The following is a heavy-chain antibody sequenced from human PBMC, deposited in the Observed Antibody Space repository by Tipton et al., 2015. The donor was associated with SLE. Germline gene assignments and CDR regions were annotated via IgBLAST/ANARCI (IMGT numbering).Heavy chain of an antibody. CDR1: GGSMRNYF. CDR2: IYNSGST. Sequence: TLSLTCTVSGGSMRNYFWSWIRQPPGKGLEWIGYIYNSGSTNYNPSLKSRVTISVDTSKNQFSLKLSSVTAADTAVYYCARSEGIRDFFDYWGQGTLVTVSS. V-gene: IGHV4-59*01. J-gene: IGHJ4*02. CDR3: ARSEGIRDFFDY. D-gene: IGHD2-15*01.